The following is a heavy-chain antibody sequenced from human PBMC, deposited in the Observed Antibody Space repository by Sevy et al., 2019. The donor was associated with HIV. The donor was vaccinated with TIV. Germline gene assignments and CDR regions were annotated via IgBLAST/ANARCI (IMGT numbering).Heavy chain of an antibody. Sequence: GASVKVSCKASGYTFTSYGISWVRQAPGQGLEWMGWISAYNGNTNYAQKLQGRVTMTTDTSTSTAYMELRSLRSDDTAVYYCARDSWGQLPINYFDYWGQGTLVTVSS. D-gene: IGHD2-2*01. CDR3: ARDSWGQLPINYFDY. J-gene: IGHJ4*02. CDR2: ISAYNGNT. V-gene: IGHV1-18*01. CDR1: GYTFTSYG.